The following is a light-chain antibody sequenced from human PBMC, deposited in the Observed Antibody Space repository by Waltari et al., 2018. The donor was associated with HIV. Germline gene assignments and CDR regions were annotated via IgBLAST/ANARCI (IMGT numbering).Light chain of an antibody. CDR2: QDT. J-gene: IGLJ2*01. Sequence: SYELTQPPSVSVSPEQTASITCSGEKLGESYVCWYQQKPGQSPVLVIYQDTKRPSGIPERFSGSNSGNTATLTISGTQAMDEADYYCQTGDTTTVVFGGGTKLTVL. V-gene: IGLV3-1*01. CDR1: KLGESY. CDR3: QTGDTTTVV.